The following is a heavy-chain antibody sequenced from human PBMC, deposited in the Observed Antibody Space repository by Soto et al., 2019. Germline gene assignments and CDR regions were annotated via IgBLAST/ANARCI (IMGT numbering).Heavy chain of an antibody. J-gene: IGHJ4*02. CDR3: ARIVVVVAATLELTALFDY. Sequence: SETLSLTCAVYGGSFSGYYWSWIRQPPGKGLEWIGEINHSGSTNYNPSLKSRVTISVDTSKNQFSLKLSSVTAADTAVYYCARIVVVVAATLELTALFDYWGQGTLVTVSS. V-gene: IGHV4-34*01. CDR2: INHSGST. D-gene: IGHD2-15*01. CDR1: GGSFSGYY.